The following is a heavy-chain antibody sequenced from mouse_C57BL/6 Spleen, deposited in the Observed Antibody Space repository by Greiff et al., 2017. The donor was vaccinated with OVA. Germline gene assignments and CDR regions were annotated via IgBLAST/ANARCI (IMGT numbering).Heavy chain of an antibody. CDR3: TRYTWFAY. J-gene: IGHJ3*01. CDR1: GYTFTDYE. Sequence: LEESGAELVRPGASVTLSCKASGYTFTDYEMHWVKQTPVHGLEWIGAIDPETGGTAYNQKFKGKAILTADKSSSTAYMELRSLTSEDSAVYYCTRYTWFAYWGQGTLVTVSA. D-gene: IGHD2-12*01. V-gene: IGHV1-15*01. CDR2: IDPETGGT.